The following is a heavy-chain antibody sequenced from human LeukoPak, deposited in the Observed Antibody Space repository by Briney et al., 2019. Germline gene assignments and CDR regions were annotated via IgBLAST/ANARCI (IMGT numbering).Heavy chain of an antibody. CDR2: ITGSGTYI. CDR1: GFTFSIYS. Sequence: PGGSLRLSCAASGFTFSIYSMNWVRQAPGKGLEWVSSITGSGTYIYYADSVKGRFTISRDNARDSLYLQMDSLRAEDTSVYFCARARTGGTWSFDPWGQGTLVTVSS. D-gene: IGHD2-15*01. V-gene: IGHV3-21*01. CDR3: ARARTGGTWSFDP. J-gene: IGHJ5*02.